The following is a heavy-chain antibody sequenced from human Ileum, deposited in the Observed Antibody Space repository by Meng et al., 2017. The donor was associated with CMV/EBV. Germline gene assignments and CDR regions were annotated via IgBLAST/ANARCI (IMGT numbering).Heavy chain of an antibody. J-gene: IGHJ4*02. D-gene: IGHD3-16*01. Sequence: QVQLQEPRPGLVRPSETLSLTCTVSGGSIKDYYWSWIWQPAGKGLEWIGRIYFGGSTNYNPSLKSRVTMSIDTPKNQFSLRLTSVTAADSAVYYCARGPGGFGDFDFDYWGQGSLVTVSS. V-gene: IGHV4-4*07. CDR3: ARGPGGFGDFDFDY. CDR2: IYFGGST. CDR1: GGSIKDYY.